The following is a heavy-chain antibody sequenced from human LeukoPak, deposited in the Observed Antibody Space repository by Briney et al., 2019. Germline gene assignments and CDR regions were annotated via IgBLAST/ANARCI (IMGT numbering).Heavy chain of an antibody. CDR3: TKNIAAPGRVDYQYYAMDE. CDR1: GFNFRGYW. CDR2: IKQDGSDE. Sequence: GGSLRLSCAASGFNFRGYWMTWVRQAPGKGLQWVASIKQDGSDEYHVDSVKGRFTISRDNAKNSMYLQMNNLRGEDTAVYYCTKNIAAPGRVDYQYYAMDEWGQGTTVAVS. V-gene: IGHV3-7*01. J-gene: IGHJ6*02. D-gene: IGHD6-25*01.